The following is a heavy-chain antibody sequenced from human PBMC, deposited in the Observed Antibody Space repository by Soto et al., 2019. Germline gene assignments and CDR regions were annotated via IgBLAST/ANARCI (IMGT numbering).Heavy chain of an antibody. Sequence: VQLQESGPGLVKPSGTLSLTCTVSGGSISTTNWWSWVRQSPGKGLEWIGEILHIGSTNYNPSLKSRVTISIDKSKNHFSLRRSFFTAADTAVYYCASGFDSDGLYNGGHPWGQGTLVSVSS. CDR2: ILHIGST. CDR1: GGSISTTNW. V-gene: IGHV4-4*02. D-gene: IGHD3-22*01. J-gene: IGHJ5*02. CDR3: ASGFDSDGLYNGGHP.